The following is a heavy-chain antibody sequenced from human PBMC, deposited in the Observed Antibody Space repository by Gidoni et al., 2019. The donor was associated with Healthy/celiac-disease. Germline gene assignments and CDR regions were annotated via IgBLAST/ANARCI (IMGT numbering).Heavy chain of an antibody. D-gene: IGHD6-19*01. Sequence: YAQKFQGRVTMTRDTSTSTVYMELSSLRSEDTAVYYCARDRYSSGWYNWYFDLWGRGTLVTVSS. CDR3: ARDRYSSGWYNWYFDL. J-gene: IGHJ2*01. V-gene: IGHV1-46*01.